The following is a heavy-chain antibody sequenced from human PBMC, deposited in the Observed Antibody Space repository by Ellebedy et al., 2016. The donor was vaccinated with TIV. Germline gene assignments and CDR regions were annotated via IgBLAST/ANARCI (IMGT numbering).Heavy chain of an antibody. CDR2: INPADSDT. Sequence: GESPKISCTGSGYSFINNWIGWVRQMPGKGLEWMGIINPADSDTRYSPSFQGQVTIAVDKSISTAYLQWSSLKASDTAMYYCARHVSWRYGMDVWGQGTTVIVSS. J-gene: IGHJ6*02. D-gene: IGHD3-3*01. CDR3: ARHVSWRYGMDV. V-gene: IGHV5-51*01. CDR1: GYSFINNW.